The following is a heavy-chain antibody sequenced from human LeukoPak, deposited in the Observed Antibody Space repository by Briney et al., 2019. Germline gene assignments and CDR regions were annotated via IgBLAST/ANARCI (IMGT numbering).Heavy chain of an antibody. D-gene: IGHD3-10*01. CDR3: ARKMYYFGSGSYYLGYYYYYGMDV. CDR2: IKQDGSEK. J-gene: IGHJ6*02. V-gene: IGHV3-7*01. Sequence: GGSPRLSCAASGFTFSSYWMSWVRQAPGKGLEWVANIKQDGSEKYYVDSVKGRFTISRDNAKNSLYLQMNSLRAEDTAVYYCARKMYYFGSGSYYLGYYYYYGMDVWGQGTTVTVSS. CDR1: GFTFSSYW.